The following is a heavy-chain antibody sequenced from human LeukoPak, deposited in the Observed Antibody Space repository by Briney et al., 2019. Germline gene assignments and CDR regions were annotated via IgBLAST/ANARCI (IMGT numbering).Heavy chain of an antibody. CDR2: VIPKTGGT. CDR3: ARVGKYPGDCSGGYCYAFDY. V-gene: IGHV1-2*02. D-gene: IGHD2-15*01. Sequence: ASVKVSCKASGGTFSSYAISWVRQAPGQGLEWMGWVIPKTGGTNYAQKFQGRVTMTRDTSISTAYMELSRLKSDDTAIYYCARVGKYPGDCSGGYCYAFDYWGQGKLVTVSS. CDR1: GGTFSSYA. J-gene: IGHJ4*02.